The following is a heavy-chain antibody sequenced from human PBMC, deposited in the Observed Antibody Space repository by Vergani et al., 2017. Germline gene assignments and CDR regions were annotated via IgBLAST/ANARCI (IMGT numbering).Heavy chain of an antibody. CDR1: GFIFSSYA. J-gene: IGHJ3*02. Sequence: EVQLLESGGALVQPGKSLRLSCAASGFIFSSYAMTWVRQAPGKGLEWVSSISASDGNTYYADSVKGRVTISRDKSKNTLYLQMNSLRAEDTAVYYCARGGRSAVAGTIGAFDMGGQGTMVTVSS. V-gene: IGHV3-23*01. CDR2: ISASDGNT. D-gene: IGHD6-19*01. CDR3: ARGGRSAVAGTIGAFDM.